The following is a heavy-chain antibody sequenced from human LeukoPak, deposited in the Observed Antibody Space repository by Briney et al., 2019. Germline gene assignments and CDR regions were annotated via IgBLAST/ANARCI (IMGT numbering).Heavy chain of an antibody. CDR2: IIPIFGTA. D-gene: IGHD6-13*01. CDR1: GGTFSSYA. Sequence: ASVKVSCKASGGTFSSYAISWVRQAPGRGLEWMGGIIPIFGTANYAQKFQGRVTITADESTSTAYMELSSLRSEDTAVYYCARDKEGSSWISDYYGMDVWGQGTTVTVSS. J-gene: IGHJ6*02. CDR3: ARDKEGSSWISDYYGMDV. V-gene: IGHV1-69*13.